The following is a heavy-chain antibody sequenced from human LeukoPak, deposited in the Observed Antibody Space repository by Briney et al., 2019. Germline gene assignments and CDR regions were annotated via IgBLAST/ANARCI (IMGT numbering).Heavy chain of an antibody. D-gene: IGHD2-15*01. J-gene: IGHJ4*02. CDR1: GGSISSYY. Sequence: SEILSLTCTVSGGSISSYYWSWIRQPPGKGLEWIGYIYYSESTNYNPSLKSRVTISVDTSKNQFSLKLSSVTAADTAVYYCARNGYCSGGSCSQYYFDYWGQGTLVTVSS. V-gene: IGHV4-59*12. CDR3: ARNGYCSGGSCSQYYFDY. CDR2: IYYSEST.